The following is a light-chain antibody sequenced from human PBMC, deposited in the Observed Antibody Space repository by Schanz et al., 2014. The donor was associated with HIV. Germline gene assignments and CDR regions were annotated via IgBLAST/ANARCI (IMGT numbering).Light chain of an antibody. V-gene: IGLV1-40*01. Sequence: QSVLTQPPSVSGAPGQRVTISCTGSSSNIGAGYDVHWYQHLPGTAPKLLIYGNTNRPSGVPDRFSGSKSGTSASLAITGLQAEDEADYYCQSYDTHLGAVMFGGGTKLTVL. CDR3: QSYDTHLGAVM. CDR2: GNT. CDR1: SSNIGAGYD. J-gene: IGLJ3*02.